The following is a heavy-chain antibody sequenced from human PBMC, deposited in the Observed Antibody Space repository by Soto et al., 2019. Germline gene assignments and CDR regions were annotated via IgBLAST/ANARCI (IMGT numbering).Heavy chain of an antibody. CDR1: GFTFSSYA. Sequence: EVQLLESGGGLVQPGGSLRLSCAASGFTFSSYAMSWVRQAPGKGLEWVSAISGSGGSTYYADSVKGRFTISRDNSKNTLYLQMNSLRAEDTAVYYCAKDQEALLWFGELVPQKGDTKDYWGQGTLVTVSS. D-gene: IGHD3-10*01. CDR2: ISGSGGST. V-gene: IGHV3-23*01. J-gene: IGHJ4*02. CDR3: AKDQEALLWFGELVPQKGDTKDY.